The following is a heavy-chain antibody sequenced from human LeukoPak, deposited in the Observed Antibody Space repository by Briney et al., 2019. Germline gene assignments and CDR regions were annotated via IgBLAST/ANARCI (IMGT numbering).Heavy chain of an antibody. CDR3: ARDLKLDGSSGYYAFDI. CDR1: GFTLSSYG. V-gene: IGHV3-30*02. D-gene: IGHD3-22*01. J-gene: IGHJ3*02. CDR2: IRYDGSNK. Sequence: GGSLRLSCAAAGFTLSSYGMHWVRQAPGKGLDWVAFIRYDGSNKYYVDSVKGRFTISRDNSKNTLYLQMNSLRAEDTAVYYCARDLKLDGSSGYYAFDIWGQGTMVTVSS.